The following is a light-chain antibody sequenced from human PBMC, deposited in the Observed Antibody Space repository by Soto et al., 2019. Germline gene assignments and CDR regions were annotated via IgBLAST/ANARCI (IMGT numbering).Light chain of an antibody. CDR3: QSYDTSLSFWV. V-gene: IGLV1-40*01. Sequence: QSVLTQPPSVSGAPGQRVTISCTGSNSNIGAGYDVHWYQQLPGTAPRLLIFDNTNRPSGVRDRFYGSKSGSAASLAITGLQAEDEADYYCQSYDTSLSFWVFCGGTKFTVL. CDR2: DNT. J-gene: IGLJ3*02. CDR1: NSNIGAGYD.